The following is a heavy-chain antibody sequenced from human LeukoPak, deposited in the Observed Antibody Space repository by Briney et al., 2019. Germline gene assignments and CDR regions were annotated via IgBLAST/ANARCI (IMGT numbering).Heavy chain of an antibody. Sequence: GGSLRLSCAASGFTFSSYWMHWVRQAPGKGLEWVSVIYSGGSTYYADSVKGRFTISRDNSKNTLYLEMNSLRAEDTAVYYCARDRDGGYRFDYWGQGTLVTVSS. CDR1: GFTFSSYW. CDR2: IYSGGST. CDR3: ARDRDGGYRFDY. D-gene: IGHD5-12*01. J-gene: IGHJ4*02. V-gene: IGHV3-53*01.